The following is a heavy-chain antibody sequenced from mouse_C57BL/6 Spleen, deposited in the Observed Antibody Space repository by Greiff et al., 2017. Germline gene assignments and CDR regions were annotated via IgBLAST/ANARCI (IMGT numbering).Heavy chain of an antibody. J-gene: IGHJ3*01. CDR2: ILPGSGST. D-gene: IGHD2-4*01. Sequence: VQLQQSGAELMKPGASVKLSCKATGYTFTGYWIEWVKQRPGHGLEWIGEILPGSGSTNYNEKFKGKATFTADTSSNTAYMQLSSLTTEDSAIYYCARGGYYDYDGRAWFAYWGQGTLVTVSA. CDR1: GYTFTGYW. CDR3: ARGGYYDYDGRAWFAY. V-gene: IGHV1-9*01.